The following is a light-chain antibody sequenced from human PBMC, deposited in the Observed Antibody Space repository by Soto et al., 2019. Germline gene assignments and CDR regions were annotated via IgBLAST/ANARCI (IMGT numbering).Light chain of an antibody. J-gene: IGLJ2*01. V-gene: IGLV2-14*01. CDR1: SSDVGGYNY. CDR2: NVS. CDR3: SSFTSSNTVL. Sequence: QSVLTQPASVSGSPGQSITISCTGTSSDVGGYNYVSWYQQHPGKAPKLIIYNVSNRPSGVSNRFSGSKSGNTASLTISGLQAEDEGHYYCSSFTSSNTVLFGGGTKPPS.